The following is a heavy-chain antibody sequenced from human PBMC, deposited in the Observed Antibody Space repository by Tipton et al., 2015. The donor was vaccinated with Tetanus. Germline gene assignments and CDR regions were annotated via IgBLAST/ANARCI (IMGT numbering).Heavy chain of an antibody. CDR2: IYYSGST. V-gene: IGHV4-30-4*01. D-gene: IGHD3-10*01. Sequence: TLSLTCSVSGGSISSSDDYWIWIRQPPGKGLEWIGYIYYSGSTYYNPSLKSRVSMSVDTSTNQFSLKLSPVTAADTAVYYCARGRYASGSYWGDYYHYYGMDVWGQGTTVTVSS. CDR1: GGSISSSDDY. J-gene: IGHJ6*02. CDR3: ARGRYASGSYWGDYYHYYGMDV.